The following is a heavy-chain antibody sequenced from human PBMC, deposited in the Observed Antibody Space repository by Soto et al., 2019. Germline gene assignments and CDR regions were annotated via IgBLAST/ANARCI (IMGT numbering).Heavy chain of an antibody. J-gene: IGHJ4*02. CDR1: GFTFSSYG. CDR2: IWYDGSAK. V-gene: IGHV3-33*01. CDR3: ARDRNGYNSGPLDY. Sequence: QVQLVESGGGVVQPGRSLRLSCAASGFTFSSYGMHWVRQAPGKGLEWVAVIWYDGSAKYYGDSVKGRFTISRDNSKNTLYLQMNSLIAEDTAVYYCARDRNGYNSGPLDYWGQGNLVTVSS. D-gene: IGHD5-12*01.